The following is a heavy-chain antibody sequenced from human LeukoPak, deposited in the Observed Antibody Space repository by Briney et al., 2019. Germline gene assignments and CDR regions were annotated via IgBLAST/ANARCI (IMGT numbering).Heavy chain of an antibody. Sequence: ASVKVSCKASGYTFTSYGISWVRQAPGQGLDWMGWISAYNGNTNYAQKLQGRVTMTTDTSTSTAYMELRSLRSDDTAVYYCARDGSYGDYSDAFDIWGQGTMVTVSS. CDR3: ARDGSYGDYSDAFDI. V-gene: IGHV1-18*01. CDR1: GYTFTSYG. CDR2: ISAYNGNT. D-gene: IGHD4-17*01. J-gene: IGHJ3*02.